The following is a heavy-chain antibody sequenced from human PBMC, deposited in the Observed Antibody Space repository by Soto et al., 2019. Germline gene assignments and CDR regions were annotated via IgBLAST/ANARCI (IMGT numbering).Heavy chain of an antibody. J-gene: IGHJ6*02. D-gene: IGHD1-20*01. V-gene: IGHV4-39*07. CDR2: INHSGST. CDR3: ARVGFNWNDDYYGMDV. CDR1: GGSISSSSYY. Sequence: SETLSLTCTVSGGSISSSSYYWGWIRQPPGKGLEWIGEINHSGSTNYNPSLKSRVTISVDTSKNQFSLKLSSVTAADTAVYYCARVGFNWNDDYYGMDVWGQGTTVTVSS.